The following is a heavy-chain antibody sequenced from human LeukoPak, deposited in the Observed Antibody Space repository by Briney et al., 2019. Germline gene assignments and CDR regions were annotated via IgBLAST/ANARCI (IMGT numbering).Heavy chain of an antibody. V-gene: IGHV4-59*08. J-gene: IGHJ5*02. CDR3: AMQVGIYGDYNNWFDP. CDR1: GAPLNNYY. D-gene: IGHD4-17*01. CDR2: VDYSGST. Sequence: PSETLSLTCTVSGAPLNNYYWNWVRQPPGKELEWIGNVDYSGSTRYNPSLRSRATMSLDSSKNQFSLRLTSVTAADMAVCYCAMQVGIYGDYNNWFDPWGQGARVTVSS.